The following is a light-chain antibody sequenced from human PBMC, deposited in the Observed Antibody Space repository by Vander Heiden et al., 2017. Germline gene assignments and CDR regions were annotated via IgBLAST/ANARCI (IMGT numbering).Light chain of an antibody. CDR1: AFPKQY. Sequence: SYELPPPPSGSASPGQTARITCTGAAFPKQYAYWYQQKPGQAPVLVMYKDSERPSGIPGRFSGSSSGKTVTLTISGVQAEDGSDYYCQSADSSGTYRVFGTGTKVTVL. CDR3: QSADSSGTYRV. J-gene: IGLJ1*01. V-gene: IGLV3-25*03. CDR2: KDS.